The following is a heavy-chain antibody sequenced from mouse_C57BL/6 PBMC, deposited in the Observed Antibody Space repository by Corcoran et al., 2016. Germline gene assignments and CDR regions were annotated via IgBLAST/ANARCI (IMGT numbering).Heavy chain of an antibody. CDR2: IYPRSGNT. CDR1: GYTFTSYG. Sequence: QVQLQQSGPELARPGASVKLSCNASGYTFTSYGISWVKQRTGQGLEWIGEIYPRSGNTYYNEKFKGKATLTADKSSSTAYMELRSLTSEDSAVYFCARSWFAYWGQGTLVTVSA. J-gene: IGHJ3*01. V-gene: IGHV1-81*01. CDR3: ARSWFAY.